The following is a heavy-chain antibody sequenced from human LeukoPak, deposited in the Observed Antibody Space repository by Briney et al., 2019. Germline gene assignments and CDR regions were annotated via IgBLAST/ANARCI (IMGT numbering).Heavy chain of an antibody. V-gene: IGHV3-30*18. J-gene: IGHJ4*02. CDR1: GFTFSSYG. Sequence: PGGSLRLSCAASGFTFSSYGMHWVRQAPGKGLEWVAVISYDGSNKYYADSVKGRFTISRDNSKNTLYLQMNSLRAEDTAVYYCAKDYCGGDCSTFDYWGRGTLVTVSS. CDR2: ISYDGSNK. D-gene: IGHD2-21*02. CDR3: AKDYCGGDCSTFDY.